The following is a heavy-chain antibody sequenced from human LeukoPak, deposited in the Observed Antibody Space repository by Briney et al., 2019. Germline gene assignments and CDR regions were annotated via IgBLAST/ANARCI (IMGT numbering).Heavy chain of an antibody. CDR1: GYIFSGHY. Sequence: ASVKVSCKASGYIFSGHYIQWVRRAPGQGLEWMGWINPASGGTNNAQKFHGRVTMTTDTSISTLYMELNSLRSDDTAVYYCARVLFPSGPTHCFDPWGQGTLVTVSS. V-gene: IGHV1-2*02. D-gene: IGHD2-21*01. J-gene: IGHJ5*02. CDR2: INPASGGT. CDR3: ARVLFPSGPTHCFDP.